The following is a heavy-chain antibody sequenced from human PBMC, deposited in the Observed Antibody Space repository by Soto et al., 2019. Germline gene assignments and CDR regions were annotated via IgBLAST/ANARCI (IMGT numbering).Heavy chain of an antibody. CDR1: GFTFSAFW. D-gene: IGHD2-2*01. V-gene: IGHV3-7*04. CDR3: ARDFTPPGEFFYAAFDV. Sequence: EVQLVESGGGLVQPGESLRLSCAASGFTFSAFWMTWLRQAPGQGLEWVANIKRDGTVTHYGDSVEGRCTLSRDNAQNSLFLQLNSLRPEDTAMYYCARDFTPPGEFFYAAFDVWGQGTFVTVSS. CDR2: IKRDGTVT. J-gene: IGHJ3*01.